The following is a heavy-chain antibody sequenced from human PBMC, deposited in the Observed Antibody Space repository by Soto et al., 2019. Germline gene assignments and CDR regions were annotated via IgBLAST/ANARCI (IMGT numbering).Heavy chain of an antibody. CDR2: INPNSGGT. CDR3: ARDLLHLRPPDWYFDL. D-gene: IGHD3-3*01. CDR1: GYTFTGYY. Sequence: QVQLVQSGAEVKKPGASVKVSCKASGYTFTGYYMHWVRQAPGQGLEWMGWINPNSGGTNYAQKFQGRVTMTRDTSISTAYMELSRLRSDDTAVYYCARDLLHLRPPDWYFDLWGRGTLVTVSS. V-gene: IGHV1-2*02. J-gene: IGHJ2*01.